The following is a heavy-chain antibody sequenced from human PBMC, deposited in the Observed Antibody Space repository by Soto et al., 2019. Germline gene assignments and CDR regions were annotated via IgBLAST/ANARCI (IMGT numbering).Heavy chain of an antibody. CDR1: GFSVSDNY. V-gene: IGHV3-66*01. D-gene: IGHD2-8*01. CDR2: IYSSGDT. J-gene: IGHJ5*02. CDR3: ALDPGYGRGVSFEP. Sequence: EVQLVESGGGLVQPGGSLRLSCAASGFSVSDNYMSWVRQAPGKGLEWISVIYSSGDTYYADSVKGRLTISRDNSRNTMYLQINDLRGEDTAIYYCALDPGYGRGVSFEPWGQGIPVTVSS.